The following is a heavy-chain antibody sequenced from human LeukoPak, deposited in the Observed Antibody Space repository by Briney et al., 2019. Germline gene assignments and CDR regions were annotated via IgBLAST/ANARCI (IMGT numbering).Heavy chain of an antibody. CDR2: MNSDGTSI. Sequence: GGSLRLSCVVSGFTFTNYWMQWVRQVPGKGLVWVARMNSDGTSIIHADSVKGRFTISRDNAENTLYLQMNSLRPEDTALYYCARSQSGVFDVRGQGTMVIVSS. J-gene: IGHJ3*01. CDR3: ARSQSGVFDV. V-gene: IGHV3-74*01. D-gene: IGHD2-15*01. CDR1: GFTFTNYW.